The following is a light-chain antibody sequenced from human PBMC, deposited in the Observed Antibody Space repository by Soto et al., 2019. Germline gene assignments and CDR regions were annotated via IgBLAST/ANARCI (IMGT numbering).Light chain of an antibody. Sequence: QSVLTQPASVSGSPGQSITITCTGSSGDIGGSSHVAWYQQHPGEAPKLLIYEVSNRPSGVSNRFSGSKSGNTASLAISGLQAEDEADYYCCSYTNTNTWVFGGGTKLTVL. V-gene: IGLV2-14*01. J-gene: IGLJ3*02. CDR2: EVS. CDR3: CSYTNTNTWV. CDR1: SGDIGGSSH.